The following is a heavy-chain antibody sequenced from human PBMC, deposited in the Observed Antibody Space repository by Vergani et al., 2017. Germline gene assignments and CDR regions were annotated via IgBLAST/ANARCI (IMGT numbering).Heavy chain of an antibody. J-gene: IGHJ6*02. CDR3: ARGTLWVSGGMDV. CDR2: IYTSGST. CDR1: GGSISSGSYY. V-gene: IGHV4-61*02. D-gene: IGHD2-21*01. Sequence: QVQLQESGPGLVKPSQTLSLTCTVSGGSISSGSYYWSWIRQPAGKGLEWIGRIYTSGSTNYNPSLKSRVTISVDTSKNQFSLKLSSVTAADTAVYYCARGTLWVSGGMDVWGQGTTVTVSS.